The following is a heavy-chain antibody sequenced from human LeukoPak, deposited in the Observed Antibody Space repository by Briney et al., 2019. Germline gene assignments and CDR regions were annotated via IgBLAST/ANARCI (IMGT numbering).Heavy chain of an antibody. CDR1: GGSFSGYY. CDR2: INHSGST. V-gene: IGHV4-34*01. J-gene: IGHJ5*02. CDR3: ARDALQGSINWFDP. D-gene: IGHD3-3*02. Sequence: PSETLSLTCAVYGGSFSGYYWSWIRQPPGKGLEWIGEINHSGSTNYNPSLKSRVTISVDTSKNQFSLKLSPVTAADTAVYYCARDALQGSINWFDPWGQGTLVTVSS.